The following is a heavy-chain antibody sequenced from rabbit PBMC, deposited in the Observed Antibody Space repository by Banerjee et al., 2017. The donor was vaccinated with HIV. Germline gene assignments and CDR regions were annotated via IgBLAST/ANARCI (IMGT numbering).Heavy chain of an antibody. V-gene: IGHV1S40*01. J-gene: IGHJ4*01. Sequence: QSLEESGGDLVKPGASLTLTCTASGSDISSYSMGWVRQAPGKGLEWIACIYGDSSGTTYYASWAKGRFTISKTSLTTVTLQMTSLTDADTATYFCARDLAAVTGWNFNLWGQGTLVTVS. CDR3: ARDLAAVTGWNFNL. CDR1: GSDISSYS. CDR2: IYGDSSGTT. D-gene: IGHD7-1*01.